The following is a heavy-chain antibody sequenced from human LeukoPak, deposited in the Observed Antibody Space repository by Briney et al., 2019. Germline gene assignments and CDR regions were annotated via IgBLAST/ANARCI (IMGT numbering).Heavy chain of an antibody. D-gene: IGHD3-22*01. V-gene: IGHV1-18*01. CDR2: ISAYNGNT. J-gene: IGHJ4*02. CDR3: ARFGVGYYYDSSGYYY. Sequence: ASVKVSCKASGYTFTSYGINWVRQAPGQGLEWMGWISAYNGNTNYAQKLQGRVTMTTDTSTSTAYMELRSLRSDDTAVYYCARFGVGYYYDSSGYYYWGQGTLVTVSS. CDR1: GYTFTSYG.